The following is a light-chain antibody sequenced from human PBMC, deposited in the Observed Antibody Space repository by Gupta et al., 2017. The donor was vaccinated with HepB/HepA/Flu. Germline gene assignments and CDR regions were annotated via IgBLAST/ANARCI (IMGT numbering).Light chain of an antibody. V-gene: IGLV7-46*01. CDR3: VLYYSGVRGV. J-gene: IGLJ3*02. CDR2: DTI. Sequence: QAVVTQESSLTVSPGGTVTLTCGSSTGPVTDGHFPYWFQQKPGQAPRTLIYDTINKQSWTPARFSGSLVGGKAALTLSGAQPEEEADYYCVLYYSGVRGVFGGGTKLTVL. CDR1: TGPVTDGHF.